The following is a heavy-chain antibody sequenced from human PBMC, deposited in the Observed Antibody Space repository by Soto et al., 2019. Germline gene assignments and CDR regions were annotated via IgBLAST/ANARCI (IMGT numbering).Heavy chain of an antibody. CDR3: VRGMNPLF. CDR2: ISISSSDR. Sequence: GGSLRLSCAASGFTFSSYSMNWVRQAPGKGLEWVSSISISSSDRYYADSVRGRFTISRDNAKNALYLQMNSLRADDTAVYFCVRGMNPLFGGQGTLVTVS. V-gene: IGHV3-21*06. J-gene: IGHJ4*01. CDR1: GFTFSSYS.